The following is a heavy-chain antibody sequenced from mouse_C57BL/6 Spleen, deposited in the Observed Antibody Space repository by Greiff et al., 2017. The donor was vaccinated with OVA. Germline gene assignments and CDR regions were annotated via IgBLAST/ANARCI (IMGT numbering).Heavy chain of an antibody. V-gene: IGHV5-15*01. J-gene: IGHJ4*01. CDR1: GFTFSDYG. Sequence: EVKLVESGGGLVQPGGSLKLSCAASGFTFSDYGMAWVRQAPRKGPEWVAFISNLAYSIYYADTVTGRFTISRENAKNTLYLEMSSLRSEDTAMYYCARQGGSSYYAMDYWGQGTSVTVSS. CDR2: ISNLAYSI. D-gene: IGHD6-1*01. CDR3: ARQGGSSYYAMDY.